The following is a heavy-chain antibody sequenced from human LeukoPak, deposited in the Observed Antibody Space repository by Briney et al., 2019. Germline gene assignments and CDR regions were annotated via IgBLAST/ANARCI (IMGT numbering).Heavy chain of an antibody. Sequence: GGSLRLSCAASGFTFSSYSMNWVRQAPGKGLEWVSSISSSSSYIYYADSVKGRFTISRDNAKNSLYLQMNSLRAEDTAVYYCAREAGPYTGFDYWGQGTLVTDSS. CDR3: AREAGPYTGFDY. CDR2: ISSSSSYI. J-gene: IGHJ4*02. D-gene: IGHD3-16*01. V-gene: IGHV3-21*01. CDR1: GFTFSSYS.